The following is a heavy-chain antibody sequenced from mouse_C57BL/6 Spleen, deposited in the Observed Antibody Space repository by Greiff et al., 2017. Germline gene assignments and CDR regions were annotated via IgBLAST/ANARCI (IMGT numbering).Heavy chain of an antibody. CDR2: IHPNSGST. V-gene: IGHV1-64*01. CDR3: ARDYDGYLFDY. CDR1: GYTFTSYW. J-gene: IGHJ2*01. Sequence: QVQLQQPGAELVKPGASVKLSCKASGYTFTSYWMHWVKQRPGQGLEWIGMIHPNSGSTNYNEKFKSKATLTVDKSSSTAYMQLSSLTSEDSAVYYCARDYDGYLFDYWGQGTTRTVSS. D-gene: IGHD2-3*01.